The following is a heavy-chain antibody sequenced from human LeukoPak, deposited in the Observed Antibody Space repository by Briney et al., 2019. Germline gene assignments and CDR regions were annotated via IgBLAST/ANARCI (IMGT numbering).Heavy chain of an antibody. V-gene: IGHV3-21*01. CDR1: GFTFSSYS. D-gene: IGHD3-3*01. CDR3: ARRLGDFWSGPPFDP. Sequence: RPGGSLRLSCAASGFTFSSYSMNWVRQAPGKGLEWVSSISSSSSYIYYADSVKGRFTISRDNAKNSLYLQMNSLRAEDTAVYYCARRLGDFWSGPPFDPWGQGTLVTVSS. CDR2: ISSSSSYI. J-gene: IGHJ5*02.